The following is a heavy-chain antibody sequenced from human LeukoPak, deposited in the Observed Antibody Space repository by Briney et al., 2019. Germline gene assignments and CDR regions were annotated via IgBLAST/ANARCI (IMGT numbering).Heavy chain of an antibody. CDR2: ISAYNGNT. CDR1: GYTFTSYG. D-gene: IGHD3-9*01. CDR3: ARLLPYDILTGYYLSIGY. J-gene: IGHJ4*02. V-gene: IGHV1-18*01. Sequence: ASVKVSCKASGYTFTSYGIGWVRQAPGQGLEWMGWISAYNGNTNYAQKLQGRVTMTTDTSTSTAYMELRSLRSDDTAVYYCARLLPYDILTGYYLSIGYWGQGTLVTVSS.